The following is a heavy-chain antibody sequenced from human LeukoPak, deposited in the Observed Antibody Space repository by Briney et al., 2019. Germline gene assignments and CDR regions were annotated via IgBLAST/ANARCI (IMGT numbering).Heavy chain of an antibody. J-gene: IGHJ2*01. CDR2: IYYSGST. V-gene: IGHV4-59*01. CDR1: GGSISSYY. D-gene: IGHD2/OR15-2a*01. CDR3: ASNSLEAGPVYWYFDL. Sequence: PSETLSLTCTVSGGSISSYYWSWIRQPPGKGLEWIGYIYYSGSTNYNPSLKSRVTISVDTSKNQFSLKLSSVTAADTAVYYCASNSLEAGPVYWYFDLWGRGTLVTVSS.